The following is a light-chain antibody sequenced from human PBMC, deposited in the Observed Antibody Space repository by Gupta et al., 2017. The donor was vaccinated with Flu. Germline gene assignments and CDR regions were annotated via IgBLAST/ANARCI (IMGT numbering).Light chain of an antibody. CDR1: SGSIATNH. J-gene: IGLJ3*02. CDR2: EDN. V-gene: IGLV6-57*01. CDR3: PADNSNHWV. Sequence: FLLTQPHSMSESPGKTVITSCTRSSGSIATNHVQWYQQRPGSSPTIVIYEDNHRPSGVPDRFSGSTDGSSNSATITIAEGEAEDEYYYHSPADNSNHWVFGGGTKLTVL.